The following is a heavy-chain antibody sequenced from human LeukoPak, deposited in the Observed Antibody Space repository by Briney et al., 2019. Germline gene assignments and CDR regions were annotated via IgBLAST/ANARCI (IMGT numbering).Heavy chain of an antibody. CDR3: AKVATVTTYYYYYYMDV. CDR2: IYTDGNT. CDR1: EFSVSSNY. D-gene: IGHD4-17*01. Sequence: GGSLRLSCAASEFSVSSNYMNWVRQAPGKGLEWVSVIYTDGNTFYADSVKGRFTISRDNSKNTLYLQMSSLRAEDTAVYYCAKVATVTTYYYYYYMDVWGKGTTVTVSS. V-gene: IGHV3-53*01. J-gene: IGHJ6*03.